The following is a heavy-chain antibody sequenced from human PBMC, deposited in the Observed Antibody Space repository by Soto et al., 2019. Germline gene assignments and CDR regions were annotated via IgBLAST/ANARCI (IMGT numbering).Heavy chain of an antibody. V-gene: IGHV1-58*01. J-gene: IGHJ3*02. CDR1: GFTFTSSA. CDR3: AAEALRSSGWTPDAFDI. D-gene: IGHD6-19*01. Sequence: VASVKVSCKASGFTFTSSAVQWVRQARGQRLEWIGWIVVGSGNTNYAQKFQERVTITRDMSTSTAYMELSSLRSEDTAVYYCAAEALRSSGWTPDAFDIWGQGTMVTVPS. CDR2: IVVGSGNT.